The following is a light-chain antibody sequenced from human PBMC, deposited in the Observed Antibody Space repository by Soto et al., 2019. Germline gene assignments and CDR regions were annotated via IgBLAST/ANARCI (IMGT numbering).Light chain of an antibody. V-gene: IGKV3-20*01. J-gene: IGKJ4*01. CDR1: QSFSNNY. CDR3: QQYGSSPVLT. CDR2: GAS. Sequence: IGLTQSPGTLSLSPGERATLSCRAGQSFSNNYLAWYQQKPGQAPRLLIYGASNRTTGIPDRFSGSGSGTDFTLTISRLEPEDFAVYYCQQYGSSPVLTFGGGTKVDIK.